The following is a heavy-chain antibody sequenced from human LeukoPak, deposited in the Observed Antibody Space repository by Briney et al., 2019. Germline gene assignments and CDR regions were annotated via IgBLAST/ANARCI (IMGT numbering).Heavy chain of an antibody. D-gene: IGHD6-13*01. V-gene: IGHV4-30-4*07. J-gene: IGHJ3*02. CDR1: GGSISSGGYS. Sequence: PSETLSLTCAVSGGSISSGGYSWSWLRHPPGKGLEWIGYIYHSGSTYYSPSLKSRVTISLDSSKNQFSPKLSSVTAADTAVYYCARGPYSSSWPGLAFDIWGQGTMVTVSS. CDR2: IYHSGST. CDR3: ARGPYSSSWPGLAFDI.